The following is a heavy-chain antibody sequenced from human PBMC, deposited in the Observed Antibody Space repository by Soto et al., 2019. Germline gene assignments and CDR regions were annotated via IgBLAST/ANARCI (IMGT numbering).Heavy chain of an antibody. CDR3: AREGAAPYYYYGMDV. V-gene: IGHV4-31*03. CDR2: IYYSGST. CDR1: GGSISSGGYF. D-gene: IGHD6-6*01. Sequence: QVQLQESGPGLVKPSQTLSLTCTVSGGSISSGGYFWSWIRQHPGKGLEWIGFIYYSGSTYYNPSIKSRVTISVDTSKNQHSLQLSSVTAADTAVYYCAREGAAPYYYYGMDVWGQGTTVTVSS. J-gene: IGHJ6*02.